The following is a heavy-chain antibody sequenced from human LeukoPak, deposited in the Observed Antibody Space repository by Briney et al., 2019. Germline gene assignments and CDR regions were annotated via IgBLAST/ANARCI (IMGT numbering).Heavy chain of an antibody. D-gene: IGHD6-6*01. CDR2: IIPIFGTA. CDR3: ARERRIAARPGWFDP. V-gene: IGHV1-69*05. CDR1: GGTFSSYA. J-gene: IGHJ5*02. Sequence: SVKVSCKASGGTFSSYAISWVRQAPGQGLAWVGGIIPIFGTANYAQKFQGRVTITTDESTSTAYMELSSLRSEDTAVYYCARERRIAARPGWFDPWGQGTLVTVSS.